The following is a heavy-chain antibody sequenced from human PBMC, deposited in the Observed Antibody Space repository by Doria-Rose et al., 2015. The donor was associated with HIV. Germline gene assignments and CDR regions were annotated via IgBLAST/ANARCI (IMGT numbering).Heavy chain of an antibody. Sequence: QVQLVQSGPVLVKPTETLTLTCTVSGVSLSSPGMGVSWIRQPPGKALEWLANIFSDDDRSYKTSLKSRLTISMVTSKSQVVLTMTDMDPVDTATYYCARIKSSRWYHKYYFDFWGQGTLVIVSA. CDR2: IFSDDDR. V-gene: IGHV2-26*01. J-gene: IGHJ4*02. CDR3: ARIKSSRWYHKYYFDF. D-gene: IGHD6-13*01. CDR1: GVSLSSPGMG.